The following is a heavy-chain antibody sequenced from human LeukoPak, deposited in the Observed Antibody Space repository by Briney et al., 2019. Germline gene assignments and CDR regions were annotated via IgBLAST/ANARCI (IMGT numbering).Heavy chain of an antibody. V-gene: IGHV3-23*01. CDR2: ISGSGGST. J-gene: IGHJ4*02. CDR3: AKAGTVTKGGSFDY. D-gene: IGHD4-17*01. Sequence: GGSLRLSCAASGFTFSNYAMSWVRQAPGKGLEWVSAISGSGGSTYYADSVKGRFTISRDNSKNTLYLQMNSLRAEDTAVYYCAKAGTVTKGGSFDYWGQGTLVTVSS. CDR1: GFTFSNYA.